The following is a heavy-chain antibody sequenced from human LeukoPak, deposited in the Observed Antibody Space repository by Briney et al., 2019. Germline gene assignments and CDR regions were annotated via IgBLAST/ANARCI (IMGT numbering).Heavy chain of an antibody. CDR3: ARSLLGYCSSTSCRYYYYYYGMDV. CDR1: GGSISSYY. J-gene: IGHJ6*02. V-gene: IGHV4-59*01. CDR2: IYYSGST. D-gene: IGHD2-2*01. Sequence: SETLSLTCTVSGGSISSYYWSWIRQPPGKGLEWIGYIYYSGSTNYNPSLKSRVAISVDTSKNQFSLKLSSVTAADTAVYYCARSLLGYCSSTSCRYYYYYYGMDVWGQGTTVTVSS.